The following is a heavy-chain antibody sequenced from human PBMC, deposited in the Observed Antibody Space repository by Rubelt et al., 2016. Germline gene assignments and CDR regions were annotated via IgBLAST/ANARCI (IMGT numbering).Heavy chain of an antibody. Sequence: QVQLQESGPGLVKPSETLSLTCTVSGGSISSYYWSWIRQPPGKGLEWIGYIYYSGSTNYNPSLKMGVTISVDTSKNQFSLKRSLVTAADTAVYYCARHRPTTVTHIFDYWGQGTLVTVSS. CDR2: IYYSGST. V-gene: IGHV4-59*08. CDR1: GGSISSYY. J-gene: IGHJ4*02. CDR3: ARHRPTTVTHIFDY. D-gene: IGHD4-17*01.